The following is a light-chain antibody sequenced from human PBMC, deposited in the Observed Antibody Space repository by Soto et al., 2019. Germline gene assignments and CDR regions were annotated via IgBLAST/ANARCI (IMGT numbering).Light chain of an antibody. J-gene: IGLJ1*01. CDR1: SSEVGGYNY. CDR3: SSYAGSNNLGV. CDR2: EVS. V-gene: IGLV2-8*01. Sequence: QSALTQPPSASGSPGQSVTISCTGTSSEVGGYNYVSWYQQHPGKAPELMIYEVSKRPSGVPDRFSGSKSGNTASLTVSGLQAEDEADYYCSSYAGSNNLGVFGTGTKVTVL.